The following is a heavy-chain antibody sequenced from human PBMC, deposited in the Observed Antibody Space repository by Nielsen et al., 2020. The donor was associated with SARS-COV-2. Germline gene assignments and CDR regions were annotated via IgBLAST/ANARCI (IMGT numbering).Heavy chain of an antibody. CDR2: INSDGSRT. J-gene: IGHJ4*02. CDR3: VRVRDDGYYYDTGPFDY. D-gene: IGHD3-22*01. V-gene: IGHV3-74*03. Sequence: GEFLKISCAASGFSFRNYGMNWVRQAPGKGLAWVAHINSDGSRTTYADSVKGRFTISRDKAENTLYLQMNSLRADDTAVYYCVRVRDDGYYYDTGPFDYWGQGTLVTVSS. CDR1: GFSFRNYG.